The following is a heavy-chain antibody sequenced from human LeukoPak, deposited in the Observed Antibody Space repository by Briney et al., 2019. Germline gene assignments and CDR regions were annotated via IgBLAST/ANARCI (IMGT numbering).Heavy chain of an antibody. D-gene: IGHD2-8*01. CDR2: ISSSGSTI. Sequence: GGSLRLSCAASGFTFSSYEMNWVRQAPGKGLEWVSYISSSGSTIYYADSVKGRFTISRDNAKNSLYLQMNSLRAKDTAVYYCASGVADDAFDIWGQGTMVTVSS. J-gene: IGHJ3*02. CDR1: GFTFSSYE. V-gene: IGHV3-48*03. CDR3: ASGVADDAFDI.